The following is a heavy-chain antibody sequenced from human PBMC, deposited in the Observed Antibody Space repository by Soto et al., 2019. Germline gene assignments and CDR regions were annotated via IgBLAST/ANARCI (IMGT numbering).Heavy chain of an antibody. V-gene: IGHV4-34*01. Sequence: SETLSLTCAVYGGSFSGYYWSWIRQPPGKGLEWIGEINHSGSTNYNPSLKSRVTISVDTSKNQFSLKLSSVTAADTAVYYCARGRSYYYDFWSGSANYYYYMDVWGKGTTVTVSS. J-gene: IGHJ6*03. CDR2: INHSGST. D-gene: IGHD3-3*01. CDR3: ARGRSYYYDFWSGSANYYYYMDV. CDR1: GGSFSGYY.